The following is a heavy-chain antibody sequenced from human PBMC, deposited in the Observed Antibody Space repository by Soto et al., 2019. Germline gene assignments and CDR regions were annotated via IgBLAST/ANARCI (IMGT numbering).Heavy chain of an antibody. D-gene: IGHD1-26*01. CDR1: RYNFNSHS. V-gene: IGHV7-4-1*01. Sequence: VASVKVSCKGSRYNFNSHSMNWLRQAPGQGLEWMGWINPNTGNPTYEQGFTGRFVFSVDTSVSTVYPQIFSLKADDSAVYYCARDRASGSFDYWGQGTLVTVSS. CDR2: INPNTGNP. J-gene: IGHJ4*02. CDR3: ARDRASGSFDY.